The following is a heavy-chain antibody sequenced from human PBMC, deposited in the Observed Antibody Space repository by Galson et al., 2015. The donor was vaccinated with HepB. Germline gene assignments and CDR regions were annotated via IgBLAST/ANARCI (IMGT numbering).Heavy chain of an antibody. CDR3: ARANDSSGYYYLFFDY. CDR2: ISYDGSNK. Sequence: SLRLSCAASGFTFSSYAMHWVRQAPGKGLEWVAVISYDGSNKYYADSVKGRFTISRDNSKNTLYLQMNSLRAEDTAVYYCARANDSSGYYYLFFDYWGQGTLVTVSS. CDR1: GFTFSSYA. D-gene: IGHD3-22*01. V-gene: IGHV3-30-3*01. J-gene: IGHJ4*02.